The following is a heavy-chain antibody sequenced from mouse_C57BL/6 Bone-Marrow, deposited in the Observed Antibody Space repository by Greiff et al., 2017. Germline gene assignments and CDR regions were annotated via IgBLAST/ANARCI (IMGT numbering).Heavy chain of an antibody. CDR3: TRSLIYYGTNY. CDR2: IDPEDGET. D-gene: IGHD1-1*01. Sequence: VQLKQSGAELVKPGASVKLSCTASGFNIKDYYIHWVKQRTEQGLEWIGRIDPEDGETKYAPKFQDKATIPADTSSNTAYLQLSSRTSEDTAVYYCTRSLIYYGTNYWGQGTTLTVSS. J-gene: IGHJ2*01. CDR1: GFNIKDYY. V-gene: IGHV14-2*01.